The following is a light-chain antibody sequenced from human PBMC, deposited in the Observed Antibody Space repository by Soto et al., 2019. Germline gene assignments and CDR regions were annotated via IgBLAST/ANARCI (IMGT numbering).Light chain of an antibody. Sequence: IVMTQSPESLGVSLGERATINCKSNQTILYGSNNKNYLSWYQQKPGQPPKLLIYWASTRKYGVPERFSGSGSGTDFTLSITNLQAEDVAVFYCHQYYSPPFAFGPGTKVHL. CDR3: HQYYSPPFA. CDR2: WAS. CDR1: QTILYGSNNKNY. J-gene: IGKJ3*01. V-gene: IGKV4-1*01.